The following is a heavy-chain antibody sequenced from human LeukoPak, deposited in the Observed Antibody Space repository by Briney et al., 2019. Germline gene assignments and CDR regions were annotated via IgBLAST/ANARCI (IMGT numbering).Heavy chain of an antibody. V-gene: IGHV4-38-2*02. J-gene: IGHJ5*02. D-gene: IGHD2-15*01. CDR2: IHHGGSA. CDR3: ARDGGYCSGGNCHIWFDP. Sequence: SETLSLTCDVSGYSISSGYYWGWSRQPPGMGLEWIGSIHHGGSAYYNSSLESRVTILVDTSKNQFSLKMSSVTAADTVVYYCARDGGYCSGGNCHIWFDPWGQGTLVTVSS. CDR1: GYSISSGYY.